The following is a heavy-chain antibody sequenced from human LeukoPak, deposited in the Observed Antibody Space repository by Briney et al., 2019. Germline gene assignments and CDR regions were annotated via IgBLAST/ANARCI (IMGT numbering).Heavy chain of an antibody. V-gene: IGHV3-15*01. CDR3: TTSGTPFEY. Sequence: GGSLRLSCAASGFTFNKAWMSWVRLAPGKGLEWVGRIKKKGDGGTTDYAARGKGRLTVSREDSNSTLHLQMNSLQPEDKAVYYCTTSGTPFEYWGQRTLVTVSS. J-gene: IGHJ4*02. CDR1: GFTFNKAW. CDR2: IKKKGDGGTT. D-gene: IGHD3-10*01.